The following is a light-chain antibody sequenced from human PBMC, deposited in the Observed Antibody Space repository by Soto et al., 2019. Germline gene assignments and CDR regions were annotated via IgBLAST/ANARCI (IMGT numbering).Light chain of an antibody. CDR1: SSNIGNNY. V-gene: IGLV1-51*01. J-gene: IGLJ2*01. CDR2: DNN. Sequence: QSVLTQPPSVSAAPGQKVTISCSGSSSNIGNNYVSWYQQLPGTAPKLLIYDNNKRPSGIPDRFSDSKSGTSATLGITGLQTGDEADYYCGTWDSSLSANVVFGGGTKVTVL. CDR3: GTWDSSLSANVV.